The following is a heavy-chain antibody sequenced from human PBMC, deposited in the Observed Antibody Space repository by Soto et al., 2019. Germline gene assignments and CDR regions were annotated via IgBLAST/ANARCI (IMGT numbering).Heavy chain of an antibody. CDR2: IYYSGST. CDR1: GGSISSYY. V-gene: IGHV4-59*08. J-gene: IGHJ3*01. D-gene: IGHD6-19*01. Sequence: PSETLSLTCTVSGGSISSYYWSWIRQPPGKGLEWIGYIYYSGSTNYNPSLKSRVTISVDTSKNQFSLELSSVTAADTAVYYCAYSTGWYRLDLWGQGTMVTISS. CDR3: AYSTGWYRLDL.